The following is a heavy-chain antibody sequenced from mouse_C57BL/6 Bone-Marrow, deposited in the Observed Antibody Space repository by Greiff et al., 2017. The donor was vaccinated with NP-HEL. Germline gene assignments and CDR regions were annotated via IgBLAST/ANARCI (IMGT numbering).Heavy chain of an antibody. V-gene: IGHV5-12*01. CDR1: GFTFSDYY. Sequence: EVKLMESGGGLVQPGGSLKLSCAASGFTFSDYYMYWVRQTPEKRLEWVAYISNGGGSTYYPDTVKGRFTISRDNAKNTLYLQMSRLKSEDTAMYYCARRDYGSSPYWYFDVWGTGTTVTVSS. D-gene: IGHD1-1*01. CDR3: ARRDYGSSPYWYFDV. J-gene: IGHJ1*03. CDR2: ISNGGGST.